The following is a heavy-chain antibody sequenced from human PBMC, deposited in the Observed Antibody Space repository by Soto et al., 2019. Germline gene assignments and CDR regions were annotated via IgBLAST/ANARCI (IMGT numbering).Heavy chain of an antibody. J-gene: IGHJ4*02. D-gene: IGHD5-18*01. Sequence: PGGSLTLSCAASGITFSNYAISWVRQAPGKGLEWVSAISSSSSYTNYADSVKGRFTISRDNAKNSMYLQMNSLRAEDTAVYYCARVDVEYRYGYIFDYWGQGTLVTVSS. CDR2: ISSSSSYT. V-gene: IGHV3-21*01. CDR3: ARVDVEYRYGYIFDY. CDR1: GITFSNYA.